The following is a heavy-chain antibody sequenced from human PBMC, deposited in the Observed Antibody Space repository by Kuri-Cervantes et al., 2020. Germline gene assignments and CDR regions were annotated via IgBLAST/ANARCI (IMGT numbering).Heavy chain of an antibody. CDR3: TRGNRNFDF. CDR1: GGSISSYY. V-gene: IGHV4-59*01. D-gene: IGHD1-14*01. J-gene: IGHJ4*02. Sequence: GSLRLSCTVSGGSISSYYWSWIRQPPGKGLEWIGYISSSGITNYNLSLKSRLTISLDTPENQFSLKLSSVTTADTAVYYCTRGNRNFDFWGQGTLVTVSS. CDR2: ISSSGIT.